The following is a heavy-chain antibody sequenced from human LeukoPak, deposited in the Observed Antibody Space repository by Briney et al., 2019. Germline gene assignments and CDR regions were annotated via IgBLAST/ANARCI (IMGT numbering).Heavy chain of an antibody. D-gene: IGHD3-3*01. Sequence: SETLSLTCTVPGGSISSYYWSWIRQPAGKGLEWIGRIYTSGSTNYNPSLKSRVTMSVDTSKNQFSLKLSSVTAADTAVYYCARDFPFTIFGVVAADYYYYYMDVWGKGTTVTVSS. J-gene: IGHJ6*03. CDR3: ARDFPFTIFGVVAADYYYYYMDV. V-gene: IGHV4-4*07. CDR1: GGSISSYY. CDR2: IYTSGST.